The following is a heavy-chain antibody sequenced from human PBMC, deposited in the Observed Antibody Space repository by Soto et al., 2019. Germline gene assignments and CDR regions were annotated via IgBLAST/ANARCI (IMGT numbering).Heavy chain of an antibody. CDR1: GGTFSSYA. CDR3: ATQVRGVIIYDDYYYYGMDV. Sequence: SVKVSCKASGGTFSSYAISWVRQAPGQGLEWMGGIIPIFGTANYAQKFQGRVTITADESTSTAYMELSSLRSEDTAVYYCATQVRGVIIYDDYYYYGMDVWGQGTTVTVS. CDR2: IIPIFGTA. V-gene: IGHV1-69*13. D-gene: IGHD3-10*01. J-gene: IGHJ6*02.